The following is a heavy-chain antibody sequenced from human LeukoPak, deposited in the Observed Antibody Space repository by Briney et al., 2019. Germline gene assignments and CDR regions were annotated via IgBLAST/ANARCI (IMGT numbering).Heavy chain of an antibody. V-gene: IGHV4-39*07. D-gene: IGHD6-19*01. CDR2: TYYSGST. Sequence: SETLSLTCTVSGGSISSSSYYWGWIRQPPGKGLEWIGSTYYSGSTYYNPSLKSRVTISVDTSKNQFSLKLSSVTAADTAVYYCARMASSGWPRVYMDVWGKGTTVTVSS. J-gene: IGHJ6*03. CDR1: GGSISSSSYY. CDR3: ARMASSGWPRVYMDV.